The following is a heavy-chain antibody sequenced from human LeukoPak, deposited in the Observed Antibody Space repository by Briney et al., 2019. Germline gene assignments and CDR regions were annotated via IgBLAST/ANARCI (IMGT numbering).Heavy chain of an antibody. CDR2: IKSKTGGGTT. CDR3: TTARGSGPGYFHH. J-gene: IGHJ1*01. D-gene: IGHD6-19*01. V-gene: IGHV3-15*01. Sequence: PGGSLILSCAASGFTFSSFEMNWVRQAPRKGLEWVGRIKSKTGGGTTDYAAPVKGRFTISRDDSKNTLYLQMNSLKTEDTAVYYCTTARGSGPGYFHHWGQGTLVTVSS. CDR1: GFTFSSFE.